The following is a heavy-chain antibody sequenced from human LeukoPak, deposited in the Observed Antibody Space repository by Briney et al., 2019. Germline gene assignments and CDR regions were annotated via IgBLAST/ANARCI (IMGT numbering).Heavy chain of an antibody. CDR3: ARGRGVIIQNWFDP. CDR1: GFPLSTYG. Sequence: GGSLRLSCVTSGFPLSTYGVHWVRQAPGKGLEWVSAISGSGGSTYYADSVKGRFTISRDNAKNSLYLQMNSLRAEDTAVYYCARGRGVIIQNWFDPWGQGTLVTVSS. D-gene: IGHD3-10*01. CDR2: ISGSGGST. V-gene: IGHV3-21*01. J-gene: IGHJ5*02.